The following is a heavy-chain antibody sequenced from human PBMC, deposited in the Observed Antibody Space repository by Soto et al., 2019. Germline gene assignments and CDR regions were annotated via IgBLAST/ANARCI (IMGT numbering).Heavy chain of an antibody. CDR2: ISYDGSNK. J-gene: IGHJ4*02. V-gene: IGHV3-30-3*01. Sequence: QVQLVESGGGVVQPGRSLRLSCAASGFTFSSYAMHWVRQAPGKGLEWVAVISYDGSNKYYADSVKGRFTISRDNSKNTLYLQMNSLRAEDTAVYYCARPNDFWSGYYVGGCDYWGQGTLVTVSS. CDR1: GFTFSSYA. D-gene: IGHD3-3*01. CDR3: ARPNDFWSGYYVGGCDY.